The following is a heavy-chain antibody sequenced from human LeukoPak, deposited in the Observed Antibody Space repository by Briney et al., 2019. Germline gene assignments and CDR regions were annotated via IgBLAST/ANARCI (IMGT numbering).Heavy chain of an antibody. J-gene: IGHJ6*03. V-gene: IGHV4-34*01. CDR2: INHSGST. CDR3: ARLRVTALNYYYYMDV. CDR1: GGSFSGYY. Sequence: PSETLSLTCAVYGGSFSGYYWSWIRQPPGKGLEWIGEINHSGSTNYNPSLKSRVTISVDTSKNQFSLKLSSVTAADTAVYYCARLRVTALNYYYYMDVWGKGTTVTVSS. D-gene: IGHD2-21*02.